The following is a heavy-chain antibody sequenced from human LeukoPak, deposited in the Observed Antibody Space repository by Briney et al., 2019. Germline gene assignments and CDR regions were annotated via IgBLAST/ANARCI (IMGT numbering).Heavy chain of an antibody. D-gene: IGHD6-19*01. CDR1: GVSISSDKY. V-gene: IGHV4-39*01. CDR3: AKHRMWLVGLES. Sequence: SETLSLTCIVSGVSISSDKYWGWIRQSPGKGLKLFGSVHFSGATHYKPSLKSRVAITLDTSKNQFSLKLNSVTAADTAIYYCAKHRMWLVGLESWGQGTLVTVSS. J-gene: IGHJ1*01. CDR2: VHFSGAT.